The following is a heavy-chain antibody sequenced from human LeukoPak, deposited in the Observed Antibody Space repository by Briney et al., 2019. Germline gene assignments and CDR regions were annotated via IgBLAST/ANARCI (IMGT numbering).Heavy chain of an antibody. Sequence: SETLSLTCAVYGGSLSDYSWNWIRQPPGKGLEWIGEINHSGRTNYNPSLKSPVTISIDTSQNRFSLKVSSVTAADTAVYYCAKGRDNILEGDYFDYWGQGTLVTVSS. J-gene: IGHJ4*02. CDR2: INHSGRT. CDR1: GGSLSDYS. CDR3: AKGRDNILEGDYFDY. D-gene: IGHD1-1*01. V-gene: IGHV4-34*01.